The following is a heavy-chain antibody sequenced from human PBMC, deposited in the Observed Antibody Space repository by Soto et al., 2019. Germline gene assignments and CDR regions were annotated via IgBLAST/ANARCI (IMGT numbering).Heavy chain of an antibody. CDR1: AFTISRYA. D-gene: IGHD1-1*01. Sequence: EVQLLESGGGLVQPGGSLRLSCEASAFTISRYAMSWVRQAPGKGLEWVSAISDSGDTTHYADSVKGRFTISRDTSKSTLYLQMNSLRAEDTAVYYCAKDKPRTTSFDDWGQGTLVIVSS. CDR2: ISDSGDTT. J-gene: IGHJ4*02. V-gene: IGHV3-23*01. CDR3: AKDKPRTTSFDD.